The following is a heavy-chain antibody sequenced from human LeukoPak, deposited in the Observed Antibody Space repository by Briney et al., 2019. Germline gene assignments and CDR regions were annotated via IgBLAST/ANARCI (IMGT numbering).Heavy chain of an antibody. CDR1: GYTFTSYY. CDR3: ARGGVEMATIVAFDI. V-gene: IGHV1-46*01. J-gene: IGHJ3*02. Sequence: VASVKVSCKASGYTFTSYYMHWVRQAPGQGLEWMGMINPSGGSTSYAQKFQGRVTMTRDMSTSTVYMELSSLRSEDTAVYYCARGGVEMATIVAFDIWGQGTMVTVSS. D-gene: IGHD5-24*01. CDR2: INPSGGST.